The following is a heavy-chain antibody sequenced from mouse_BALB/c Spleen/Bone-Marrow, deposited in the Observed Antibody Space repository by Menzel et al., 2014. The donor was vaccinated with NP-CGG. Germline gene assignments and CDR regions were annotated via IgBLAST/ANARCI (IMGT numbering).Heavy chain of an antibody. V-gene: IGHV4-1*02. CDR2: INPESSTV. Sequence: DVQLVESGGGLVQPGGSLKLSCTASGFDFSRYWMSWVRQAPGKGLQGIGEINPESSTVNYTPSLKDKFIFSRDNAKNALYLQVSKVRSEDTALYYCTRLTYYGLSDYWGQGTTLTVSS. CDR1: GFDFSRYW. D-gene: IGHD1-2*01. CDR3: TRLTYYGLSDY. J-gene: IGHJ2*01.